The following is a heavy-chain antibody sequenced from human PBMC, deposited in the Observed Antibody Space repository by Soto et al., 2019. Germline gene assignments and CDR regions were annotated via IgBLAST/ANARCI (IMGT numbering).Heavy chain of an antibody. D-gene: IGHD5-18*01. CDR1: GGSFSGYY. V-gene: IGHV4-31*11. CDR3: ARQTWIQKWYFDL. Sequence: PSDTLSLTCAVSGGSFSGYYWSWIRQHPGKGLEWIGYIYYSGSTYYNPSLKSRVTISVDTSKNQFSLKLSSVTAADTAVYYCARQTWIQKWYFDLWGRGTLVTV. J-gene: IGHJ2*01. CDR2: IYYSGST.